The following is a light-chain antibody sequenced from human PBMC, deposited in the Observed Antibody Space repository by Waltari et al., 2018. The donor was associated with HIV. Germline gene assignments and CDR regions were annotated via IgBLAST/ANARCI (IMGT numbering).Light chain of an antibody. CDR3: SSYAGRNNYV. J-gene: IGLJ1*01. V-gene: IGLV2-8*01. CDR2: EVS. Sequence: QSALTQPPSASGSPGQSVTISCTGTSSDVGGYKYVSWYQQHPGKAPTLMIYEVSKRPSGVPVRFSASKSGNTAALTVAGLQAEDEADYYCSSYAGRNNYVFGTGTKVTVL. CDR1: SSDVGGYKY.